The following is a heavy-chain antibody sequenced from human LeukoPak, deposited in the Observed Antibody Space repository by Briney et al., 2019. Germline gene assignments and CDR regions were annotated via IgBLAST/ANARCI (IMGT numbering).Heavy chain of an antibody. V-gene: IGHV1-24*01. J-gene: IGHJ6*02. CDR1: GYTLTELS. D-gene: IGHD6-13*01. Sequence: ASLKVSCTASGYTLTELSMHWVRQAPGKGLEWMGGFDPEDGETIYAQKCQGRVTMTEDTSTDTAYMELSSLRSEDTAVYYCASGRGTMGSSWDYYYYGMDVWGQGTTVTVSS. CDR2: FDPEDGET. CDR3: ASGRGTMGSSWDYYYYGMDV.